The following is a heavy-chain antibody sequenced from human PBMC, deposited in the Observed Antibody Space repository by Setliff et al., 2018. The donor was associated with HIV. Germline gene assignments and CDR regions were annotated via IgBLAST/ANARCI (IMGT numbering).Heavy chain of an antibody. D-gene: IGHD1-26*01. CDR2: IYPDDSDT. J-gene: IGHJ4*02. CDR3: ARDGGYGTPFDY. V-gene: IGHV5-51*01. Sequence: GESLKISCKGSGYSFATYWIGWVRQMPGKGLEWVGVIYPDDSDTRYSPSFQGQVTISADKSINTAYLQWSGLKASDTAMYHCARDGGYGTPFDYWGQGTLVTVSS. CDR1: GYSFATYW.